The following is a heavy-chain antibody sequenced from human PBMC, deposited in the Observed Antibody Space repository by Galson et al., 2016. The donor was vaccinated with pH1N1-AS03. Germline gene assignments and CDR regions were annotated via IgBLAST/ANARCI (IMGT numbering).Heavy chain of an antibody. CDR2: ISRDGSTR. J-gene: IGHJ5*02. CDR1: GFTLSAYW. V-gene: IGHV3-74*03. CDR3: TRDVNPRKLDT. D-gene: IGHD1-14*01. Sequence: SLRLSCAVSGFTLSAYWMYWVRQTPGKRPVWVSRISRDGSTREHADSVKGRFSVSRDNARNTLHLHMSNLRDDDTAVYYCTRDVNPRKLDTWGQGTRVTVSS.